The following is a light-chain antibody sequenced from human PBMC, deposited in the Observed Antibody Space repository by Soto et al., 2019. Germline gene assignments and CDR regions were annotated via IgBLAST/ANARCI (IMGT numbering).Light chain of an antibody. J-gene: IGLJ1*01. CDR3: SSYTSISTFYV. CDR2: DVS. CDR1: SSDVGGYNY. V-gene: IGLV2-14*01. Sequence: QSVLTQPASVSGPPGQSITISCTGTSSDVGGYNYVSWYQQHPGKAPKLMIYDVSNRPSGVSNRFSGSKSGNTAYLTISGLQAEDEADYYCSSYTSISTFYVFGTGTKVTGL.